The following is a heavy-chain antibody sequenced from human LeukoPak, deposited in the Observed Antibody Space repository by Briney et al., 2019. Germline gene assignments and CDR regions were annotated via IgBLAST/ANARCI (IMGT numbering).Heavy chain of an antibody. V-gene: IGHV4-59*01. CDR2: IYDTGST. J-gene: IGHJ4*02. D-gene: IGHD6-13*01. CDR1: GGSMRSYY. Sequence: SGTLSLTCTVSGGSMRSYYWAWIRQSPGKGLEWIGHIYDTGSTNYNPSLKSRVTISGDTSKNQFSLKLSSLTAADTAVYYCARGGDSWFYWGQGTLVTVSS. CDR3: ARGGDSWFY.